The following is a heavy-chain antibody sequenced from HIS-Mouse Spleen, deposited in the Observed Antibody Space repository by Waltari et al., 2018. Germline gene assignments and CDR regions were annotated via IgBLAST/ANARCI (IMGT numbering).Heavy chain of an antibody. V-gene: IGHV3-30-3*01. CDR3: ARASVVGSGHFDY. J-gene: IGHJ4*02. CDR1: GFTFSSYA. Sequence: QVQLVESGGGVVQPGRSLRLSCAASGFTFSSYAMHWVRQAPGKGLEWVAVRSEDGSNKYYADSLKGRFTISRDNSKNTLYLQMNSLRAEDTAVYYCARASVVGSGHFDYWGQGTLVTVSS. D-gene: IGHD6-19*01. CDR2: RSEDGSNK.